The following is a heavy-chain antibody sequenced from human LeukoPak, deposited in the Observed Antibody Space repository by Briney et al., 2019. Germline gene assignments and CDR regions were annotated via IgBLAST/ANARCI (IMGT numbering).Heavy chain of an antibody. CDR3: ANGLPPHDY. CDR1: GYTFTGYY. Sequence: ASVKVSCKASGYTFTGYYMHWVRQAPGQGLEWMGWINPNSGSTYYADSVKGRFTISRDNSKNTLYLQMNSLRAEDTAVYYCANGLPPHDYWGQGTLVTVSS. CDR2: INPNSGST. D-gene: IGHD5-24*01. J-gene: IGHJ4*02. V-gene: IGHV1-2*02.